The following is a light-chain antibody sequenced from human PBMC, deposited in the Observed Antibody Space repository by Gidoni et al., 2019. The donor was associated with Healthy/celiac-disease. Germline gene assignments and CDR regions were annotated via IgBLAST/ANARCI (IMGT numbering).Light chain of an antibody. CDR3: QQYYSTPWT. Sequence: DIVMTQSPDSLAVSLGERATINCKSRQSVLYSSNNKNYLAWYQQKPGQPPKLIIYWASTRESGVPDRFSGSGSGTDFTLTISSLQAEDVAVYYCQQYYSTPWTFGQGTKVEIK. CDR2: WAS. CDR1: QSVLYSSNNKNY. J-gene: IGKJ1*01. V-gene: IGKV4-1*01.